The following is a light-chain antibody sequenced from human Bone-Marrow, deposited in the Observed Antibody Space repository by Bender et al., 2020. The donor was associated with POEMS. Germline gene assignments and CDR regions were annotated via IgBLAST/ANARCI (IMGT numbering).Light chain of an antibody. Sequence: QSALTQPASASGSPGQSVTISCTGTSSAFVVYNYVSWYQQHPGKAPKLMIYDVTIRPSGISHRFSGSQSGNTASLTISGLQADDEADYYCDSFTSTSTYVFGTGTTVTVL. J-gene: IGLJ1*01. V-gene: IGLV2-14*01. CDR1: SSAFVVYNY. CDR3: DSFTSTSTYV. CDR2: DVT.